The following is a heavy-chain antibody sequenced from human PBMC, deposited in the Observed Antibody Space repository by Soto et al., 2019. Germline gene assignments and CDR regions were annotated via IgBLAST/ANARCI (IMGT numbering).Heavy chain of an antibody. CDR1: GFTFSDHY. Sequence: EVQLVESGGGLVQPGGSQRLSCAGSGFTFSDHYMDWVRQAPGKGLEGVGRIRNKANSYTTDYAASVKGRFTISRDDSKDSLYLQMNSLKTEDTAIYYCARDSGKGAYFDYWGHGTLATVSS. D-gene: IGHD1-26*01. CDR3: ARDSGKGAYFDY. CDR2: IRNKANSYTT. J-gene: IGHJ4*01. V-gene: IGHV3-72*01.